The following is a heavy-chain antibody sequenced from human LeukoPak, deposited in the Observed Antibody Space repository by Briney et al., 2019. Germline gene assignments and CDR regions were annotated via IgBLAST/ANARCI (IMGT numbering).Heavy chain of an antibody. Sequence: SETLSLTCSVSGASITNDYWSWIRQPPGKGLEWIGWLHYSGSTSYNPSLKGRVTMSVDTSRNQFSLKLTSVTAADTAVYYCARYGSSGVWKSFDIWGHGTMVTVSS. CDR2: LHYSGST. V-gene: IGHV4-59*01. CDR1: GASITNDY. CDR3: ARYGSSGVWKSFDI. D-gene: IGHD2-15*01. J-gene: IGHJ3*02.